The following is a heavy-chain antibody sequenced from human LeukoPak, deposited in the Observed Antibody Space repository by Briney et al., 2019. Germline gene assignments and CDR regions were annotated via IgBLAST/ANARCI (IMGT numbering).Heavy chain of an antibody. Sequence: GRSLRLSCAASGFTFSSYGMHWVRQAPGKGLEWVSSISSSSSYIYYADSVKGRFTISRDNAKNSLYLQMNSLRAEDTAVYYCASDEGRGYYFDYWGQGTLVTVSS. J-gene: IGHJ4*02. CDR2: ISSSSSYI. V-gene: IGHV3-21*01. CDR3: ASDEGRGYYFDY. D-gene: IGHD3-10*01. CDR1: GFTFSSYG.